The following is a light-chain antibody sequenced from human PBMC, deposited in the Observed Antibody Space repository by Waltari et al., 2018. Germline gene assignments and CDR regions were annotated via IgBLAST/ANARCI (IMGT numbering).Light chain of an antibody. V-gene: IGKV1-33*01. CDR1: QDISNY. CDR3: QQYDNLPPYT. Sequence: DIQMTQSPSSLSASVGDRVTITCQASQDISNYLNWYQQKPGKAPKLLIYDASNLETGVPSSFSGSGSGTDFTFTISSLQPEDIATYYCQQYDNLPPYTFGQWTKLEIK. J-gene: IGKJ2*01. CDR2: DAS.